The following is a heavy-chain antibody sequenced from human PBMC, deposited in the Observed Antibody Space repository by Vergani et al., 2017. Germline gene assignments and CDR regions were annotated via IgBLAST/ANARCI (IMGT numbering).Heavy chain of an antibody. Sequence: QVQLVQSGAEVKKPGASVKVSCKASGYTFTGYYMHWVRQAPGQGLEWMGGIIPIFGTANYAQKFQGRVTITADESTSTAYMELSSLRSEDTAVYYCLVVAATSFDYWGQGTLVTVSS. CDR2: IIPIFGTA. CDR1: GYTFTGYY. CDR3: LVVAATSFDY. V-gene: IGHV1-69*01. J-gene: IGHJ4*02. D-gene: IGHD2-15*01.